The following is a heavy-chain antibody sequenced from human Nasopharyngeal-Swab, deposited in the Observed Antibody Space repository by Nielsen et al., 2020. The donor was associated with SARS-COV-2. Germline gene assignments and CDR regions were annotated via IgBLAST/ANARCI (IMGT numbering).Heavy chain of an antibody. Sequence: GESLKISCAASGFPFDRYWMSWVRQAPGKGLEWVANIKQDGNEKYYVDSVEGRFTISRDNPENSLFLEMTSLRAEDTAVYYCARDSSGWYPDLDYWGQGILVTVSS. CDR1: GFPFDRYW. CDR3: ARDSSGWYPDLDY. CDR2: IKQDGNEK. D-gene: IGHD6-19*01. J-gene: IGHJ4*02. V-gene: IGHV3-7*01.